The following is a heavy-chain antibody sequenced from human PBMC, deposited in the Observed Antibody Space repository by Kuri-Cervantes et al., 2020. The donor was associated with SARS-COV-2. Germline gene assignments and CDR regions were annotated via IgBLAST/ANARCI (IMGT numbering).Heavy chain of an antibody. CDR2: ISSSGSTI. D-gene: IGHD1-26*01. Sequence: GESLKISCAASGFTFSDYYMSWIRQAPGKGLEWVSYISSSGSTIYYADSVKGRFTISRDNSKNTLYLQMNSLRAEDTAVYYCARDGRLGTVAFDIWGQGTMVTVSS. J-gene: IGHJ3*02. V-gene: IGHV3-11*04. CDR3: ARDGRLGTVAFDI. CDR1: GFTFSDYY.